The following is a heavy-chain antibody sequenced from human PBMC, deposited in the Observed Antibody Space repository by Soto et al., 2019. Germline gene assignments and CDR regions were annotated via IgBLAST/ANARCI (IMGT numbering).Heavy chain of an antibody. CDR2: IFYRGTT. CDR1: GGSVSGYY. V-gene: IGHV4-59*02. J-gene: IGHJ6*02. D-gene: IGHD3-3*01. CDR3: ARELRFLEWPDYYGMDV. Sequence: SETLSLTCIVSGGSVSGYYWSWIRQPPGKGLEWLGYIFYRGTTLYNPSVESRITMSVDTSSNQFSMKLRSVTAGDTAVYYCARELRFLEWPDYYGMDVWGQGTTVTVSS.